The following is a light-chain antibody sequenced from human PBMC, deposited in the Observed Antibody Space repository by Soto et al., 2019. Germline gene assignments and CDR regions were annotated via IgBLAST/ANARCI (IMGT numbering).Light chain of an antibody. CDR2: KAS. CDR1: QSISSY. J-gene: IGKJ1*01. Sequence: DIQMTHSPSSLSACGGDRVXVXLRASQSISSYLNWYQQKPGKAPKLLIYKASTLKSGVPSRFSGSGSGTEFTLTISSLQPDDFATYYCQHYNSYSEAFGQGTKVDIK. V-gene: IGKV1-5*03. CDR3: QHYNSYSEA.